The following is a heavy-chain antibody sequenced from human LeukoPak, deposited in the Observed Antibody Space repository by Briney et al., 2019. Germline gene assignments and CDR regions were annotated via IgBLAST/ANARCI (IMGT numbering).Heavy chain of an antibody. CDR3: ARRKNYYDSSGFYRYYFDY. J-gene: IGHJ4*02. V-gene: IGHV5-51*01. Sequence: GESLQISCQGFGYSFTSYWIGWVRQMPGKGLEWMGIIYPGDSDTRYSPPFQGQVTISADKSITTAYLQWSSLKASDTAMYYCARRKNYYDSSGFYRYYFDYWGQGTLVTVSS. D-gene: IGHD3-22*01. CDR1: GYSFTSYW. CDR2: IYPGDSDT.